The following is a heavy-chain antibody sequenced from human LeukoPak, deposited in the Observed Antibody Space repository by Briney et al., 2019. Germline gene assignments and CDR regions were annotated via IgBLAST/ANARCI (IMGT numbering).Heavy chain of an antibody. D-gene: IGHD6-13*01. J-gene: IGHJ4*02. CDR1: GGSVSGFY. V-gene: IGHV4-59*08. CDR2: IYSSGST. Sequence: SETLSLTCTVSGGSVSGFYWSWIRQPPGKGLEWIGYIYSSGSTKSSPSLKSRVTISIDTSKNLFSLKLTSVTAADTAVYFCARHRGGSSSWFYFDSWGLGTLVTVST. CDR3: ARHRGGSSSWFYFDS.